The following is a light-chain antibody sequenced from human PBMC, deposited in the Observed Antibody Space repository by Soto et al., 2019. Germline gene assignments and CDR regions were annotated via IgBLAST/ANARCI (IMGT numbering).Light chain of an antibody. Sequence: EIVLTQSPGAPALSPGERATVSCRAIQSVSSRYLAWYQQKPVQAPRLLIYGASSRATGIPDRFSGSGSGADFPLIISRMEPKDYAVYYSKQYGSSSWKFGQGP. V-gene: IGKV3-20*01. CDR3: KQYGSSSWK. J-gene: IGKJ1*01. CDR1: QSVSSRY. CDR2: GAS.